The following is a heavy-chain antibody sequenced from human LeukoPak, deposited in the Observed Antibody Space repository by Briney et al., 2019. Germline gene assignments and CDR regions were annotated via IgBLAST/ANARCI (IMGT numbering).Heavy chain of an antibody. CDR2: ISYDGSNK. D-gene: IGHD5-18*01. CDR3: AKGQTWIQLWSAFDD. CDR1: GFTFSIYG. Sequence: GGSLRLSCAASGFTFSIYGMHCVRQAPGRGLEWVAVISYDGSNKYYADCVKGRFTLSRDHSKHTLYQQMTSEISADTSVNYCAKGQTWIQLWSAFDDWGQGTLVTVSS. V-gene: IGHV3-30*18. J-gene: IGHJ4*01.